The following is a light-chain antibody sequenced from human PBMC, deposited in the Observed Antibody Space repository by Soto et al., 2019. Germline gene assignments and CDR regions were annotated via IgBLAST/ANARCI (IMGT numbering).Light chain of an antibody. V-gene: IGLV2-14*01. CDR3: SSYTTSSTPVV. Sequence: QSALTQPASVSGSPGQSITISFTGTSSDVGGYNYVSWYQQHPGKGPKLMIYEVSNRPSGVSNRFSGSKSGNTASLTISGLQAEDEADYYCSSYTTSSTPVVFGGGTKLTVL. CDR2: EVS. CDR1: SSDVGGYNY. J-gene: IGLJ2*01.